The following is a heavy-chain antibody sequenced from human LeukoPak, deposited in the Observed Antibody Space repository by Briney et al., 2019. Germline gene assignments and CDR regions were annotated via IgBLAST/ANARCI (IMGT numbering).Heavy chain of an antibody. CDR2: ISYDGSNK. CDR3: ARDLGCSSTSCYYYYYYGMDV. J-gene: IGHJ6*02. D-gene: IGHD2-2*01. CDR1: GFTFSSYA. Sequence: GGSLRLSCAASGFTFSSYAMHWVRQAPGKGLEWVAAISYDGSNKYYADSVKGRFTISRDNSKNTLYLQMNSLRAEDTAVYYCARDLGCSSTSCYYYYYYGMDVWGQGTTVTVSS. V-gene: IGHV3-30-3*01.